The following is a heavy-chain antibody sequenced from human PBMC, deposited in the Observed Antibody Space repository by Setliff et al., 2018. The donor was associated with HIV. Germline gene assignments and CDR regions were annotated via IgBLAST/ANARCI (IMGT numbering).Heavy chain of an antibody. CDR3: AREGGTGRSSWYGAYWYDP. CDR2: INHSGKT. D-gene: IGHD6-13*01. Sequence: LSLTCAVYGGPFSGYYWTWIRQPPGKGLEWIGDINHSGKTNYNRSLKSRVTISLDTSKNQFSLRLTSVTAADTAVYYCAREGGTGRSSWYGAYWYDPWGQGTLVTVSS. J-gene: IGHJ5*02. V-gene: IGHV4-34*01. CDR1: GGPFSGYY.